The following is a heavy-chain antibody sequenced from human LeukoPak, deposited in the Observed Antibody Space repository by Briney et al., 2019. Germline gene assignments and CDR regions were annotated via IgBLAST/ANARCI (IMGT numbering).Heavy chain of an antibody. J-gene: IGHJ4*02. D-gene: IGHD2-2*01. CDR2: IYYSGST. V-gene: IGHV4-59*01. CDR1: GGSISSYY. Sequence: PSETLSLTCTVSGGSISSYYWSWIRQPPGKGLEWIGYIYYSGSTNYNPSLKSRVTISVDTSKNQFSLKLSSVTAADTAVYHCARAYCSSTSCYFDYWGQGTLVTVSS. CDR3: ARAYCSSTSCYFDY.